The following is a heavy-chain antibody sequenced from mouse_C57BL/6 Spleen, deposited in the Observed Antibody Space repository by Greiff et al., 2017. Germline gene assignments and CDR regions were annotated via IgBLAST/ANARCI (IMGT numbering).Heavy chain of an antibody. CDR2: LWTGGGT. Sequence: QVQLKESGPGLVAPSQSLSITCTVSGFSLTSYAISWVRQPPGKGLEWLGVLWTGGGTNYNSALKSRLSISKDNSKSQVFLKMNSMQTDDTARYYCAREGPYAMDYWGQGTSVTVSS. V-gene: IGHV2-9-1*01. J-gene: IGHJ4*01. CDR3: AREGPYAMDY. D-gene: IGHD3-3*01. CDR1: GFSLTSYA.